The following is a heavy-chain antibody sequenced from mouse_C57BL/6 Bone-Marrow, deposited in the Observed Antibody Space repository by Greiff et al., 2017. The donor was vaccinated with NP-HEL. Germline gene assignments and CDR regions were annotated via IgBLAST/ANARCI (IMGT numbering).Heavy chain of an antibody. Sequence: LQESGAELARPGASVKLSCKASGYTFTSYGISWVKQRTGQGLEWIGEIYPRSGNTYYNEKFKGKATLTADKSSSTAYMELRSLTSEDSAVYFCARESIYYYGSSYVAWFAYWGQGTLVTVSA. J-gene: IGHJ3*01. CDR1: GYTFTSYG. CDR3: ARESIYYYGSSYVAWFAY. D-gene: IGHD1-1*01. V-gene: IGHV1-81*01. CDR2: IYPRSGNT.